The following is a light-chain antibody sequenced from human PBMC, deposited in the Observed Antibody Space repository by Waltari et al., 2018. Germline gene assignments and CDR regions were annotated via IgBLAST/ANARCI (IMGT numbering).Light chain of an antibody. V-gene: IGLV2-18*02. J-gene: IGLJ2*01. Sequence: QSALTQPPSMSGSPGQSLTISCTGTSGDIGAYNSVSWYQPSPGTAPKRLIYAVTNRPSGVPDRFSASMSGNTASLTISGLQAEDEADYYCSSGTIDSTLVFGTGTKLTVL. CDR3: SSGTIDSTLV. CDR1: SGDIGAYNS. CDR2: AVT.